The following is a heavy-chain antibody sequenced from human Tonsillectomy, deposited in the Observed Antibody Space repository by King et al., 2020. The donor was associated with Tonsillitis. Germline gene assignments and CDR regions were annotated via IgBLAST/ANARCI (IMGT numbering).Heavy chain of an antibody. J-gene: IGHJ6*02. CDR3: ARDIARSRIAASGMAV. D-gene: IGHD6-13*01. V-gene: IGHV1-18*01. CDR2: ISAYNGNT. CDR1: GYTFTSYG. Sequence: VQLVESGAEVKKPGASVKVSCKASGYTFTSYGISWVRQAPGQGLEWMGWISAYNGNTNYAQKLQGRVTMTPDTSTSTAYMELRSLRSDDTAVYYCARDIARSRIAASGMAVWGQGTTVTVSS.